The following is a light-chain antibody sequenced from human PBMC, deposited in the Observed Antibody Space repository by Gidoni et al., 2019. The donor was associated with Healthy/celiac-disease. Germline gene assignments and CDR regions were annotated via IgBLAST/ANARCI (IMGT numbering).Light chain of an antibody. CDR1: QSLLHSNGYNY. V-gene: IGKV2-28*01. J-gene: IGKJ4*01. CDR2: LGA. CDR3: MQALQTPLT. Sequence: EIVMTQSPISLPVTPGEPASIACRSSQSLLHSNGYNYLDWYLQKPGQSPQLLIYLGANRASAVSDRFSGRGSGTDFTLKISRVEAEDVGVYYCMQALQTPLTVGGGTKVEIK.